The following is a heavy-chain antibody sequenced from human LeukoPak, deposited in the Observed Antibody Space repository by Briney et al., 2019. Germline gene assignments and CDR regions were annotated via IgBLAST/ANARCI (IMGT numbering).Heavy chain of an antibody. J-gene: IGHJ4*02. V-gene: IGHV1-2*02. CDR2: ISPNSGAT. CDR3: AVLKYPVV. CDR1: GYTFTGYY. D-gene: IGHD3-22*01. Sequence: ASVKVSCKASGYTFTGYYMHWVRQAPGQGLEWMGWISPNSGATNYALEFQGRVTMTRDTSITTAYMELSRLRSDDTAVYYCAVLKYPVVWGQGTLVTVSS.